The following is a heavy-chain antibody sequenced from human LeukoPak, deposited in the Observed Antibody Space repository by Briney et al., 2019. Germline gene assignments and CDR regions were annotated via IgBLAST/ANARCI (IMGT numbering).Heavy chain of an antibody. CDR3: ARDHPQKVQH. V-gene: IGHV4-59*12. Sequence: PSETLSLTCTVSGGSISNYYWSWIRQPPGKGLEWIGYIHYSGSTYYNPSLKSRVTISVDTSKNQFSLKLSSVTAADTAVYYCARDHPQKVQHWGQGTLVTVSS. J-gene: IGHJ1*01. CDR2: IHYSGST. CDR1: GGSISNYY.